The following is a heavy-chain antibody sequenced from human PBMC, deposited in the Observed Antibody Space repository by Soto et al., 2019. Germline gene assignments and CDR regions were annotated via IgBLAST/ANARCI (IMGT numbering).Heavy chain of an antibody. CDR1: SGSISTNDW. Sequence: QVQLQESGPGLVKPSGTLSLTCAVSSGSISTNDWWSWVRQPPGKGLEWIGDIFHSGIRNYNPSLKSRVTISVDKSKNQFYLKLSSVTAADTAVYYCAREKDGRAFDYWGQGTLVTVSS. CDR3: AREKDGRAFDY. D-gene: IGHD2-15*01. V-gene: IGHV4-4*02. CDR2: IFHSGIR. J-gene: IGHJ4*02.